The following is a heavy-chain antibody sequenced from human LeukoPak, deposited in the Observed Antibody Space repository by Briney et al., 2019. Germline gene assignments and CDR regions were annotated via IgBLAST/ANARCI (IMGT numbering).Heavy chain of an antibody. CDR2: ITTISHYI. J-gene: IGHJ5*02. CDR1: GFTLSDYH. CDR3: ARSGGPGTYHQLRYNWFDP. Sequence: GGSLRLSCAASGFTLSDYHMNWVRQAPGKGLEWLSSITTISHYIYYAGAVRGRFTISRDNAKNSLYLKMNGLRGKDTAVCYCARSGGPGTYHQLRYNWFDPWGQGTLVTVSS. V-gene: IGHV3-21*01. D-gene: IGHD3-10*01.